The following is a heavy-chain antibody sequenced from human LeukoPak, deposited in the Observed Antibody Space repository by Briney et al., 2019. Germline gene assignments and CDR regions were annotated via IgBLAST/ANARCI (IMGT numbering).Heavy chain of an antibody. CDR1: GFTFSSYS. V-gene: IGHV3-64D*06. J-gene: IGHJ5*02. CDR3: VKGGGSGSYYNYWFDP. Sequence: GGSLRLSCAASGFTFSSYSMDWVRQAPGKGLEYVSAISSNGGTTYNADSVKGRITISRDNSKNTLYLQMSSLRAEDTAVYYCVKGGGSGSYYNYWFDPWGQGTLVTVSS. CDR2: ISSNGGTT. D-gene: IGHD3-10*01.